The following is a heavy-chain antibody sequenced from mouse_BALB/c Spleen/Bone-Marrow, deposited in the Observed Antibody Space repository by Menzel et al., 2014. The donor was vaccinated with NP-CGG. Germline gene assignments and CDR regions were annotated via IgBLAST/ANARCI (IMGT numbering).Heavy chain of an antibody. CDR2: IDPENDNT. J-gene: IGHJ3*01. Sequence: EVQLQQPGAELVRPGALVKLSCKVSGFNVKDYYMHWVKQRPEQGLEWIGWIDPENDNTIYDPKFQGKASITADTSSNTAYLQLSSLTSEDTAVYCGAEGGMIPTGFAYGGQGTLVTVSA. V-gene: IGHV14-1*02. CDR3: AEGGMIPTGFAY. D-gene: IGHD2-3*01. CDR1: GFNVKDYY.